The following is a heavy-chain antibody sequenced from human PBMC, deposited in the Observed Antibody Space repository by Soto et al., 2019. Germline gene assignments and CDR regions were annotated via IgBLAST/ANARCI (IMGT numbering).Heavy chain of an antibody. CDR3: ARQADYNILTGYFYYFDY. CDR2: IYPGDSDA. V-gene: IGHV5-51*01. Sequence: GESLKISCKSCGSSFTDYWIGWVRHMPGKGLEWMGIIYPGDSDARYSPSFQGQVTISVDTSINTAFLRWNSLTASDTAMYYCARQADYNILTGYFYYFDYWGQGSLVTVS. CDR1: GSSFTDYW. D-gene: IGHD3-9*01. J-gene: IGHJ4*02.